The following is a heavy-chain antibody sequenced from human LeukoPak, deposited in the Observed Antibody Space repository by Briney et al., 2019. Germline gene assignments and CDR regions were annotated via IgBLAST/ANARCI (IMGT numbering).Heavy chain of an antibody. CDR2: ISGSGGST. J-gene: IGHJ4*02. Sequence: PGGSLRLSCAASGFTFSSYAMSWVRQAPGKGLEWVSAISGSGGSTHYADSVKGRFTISRDNSKNTLYLQMNSLRAEDTAVYYCAKDRGDGDYYLDYWGQGTLVTVSS. CDR1: GFTFSSYA. CDR3: AKDRGDGDYYLDY. D-gene: IGHD4-17*01. V-gene: IGHV3-23*01.